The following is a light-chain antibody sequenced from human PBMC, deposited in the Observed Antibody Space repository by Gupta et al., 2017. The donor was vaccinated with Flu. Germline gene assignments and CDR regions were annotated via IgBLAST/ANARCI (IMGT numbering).Light chain of an antibody. CDR2: RNN. CDR1: SSNIGTAYA. V-gene: IGLV1-40*01. J-gene: IGLJ3*02. CDR3: QSYDRSLSGRV. Sequence: QSVLTQPPSVSGAPGQRVTISCPGISSNIGTAYAVHWYQQLPGTAPKLLIYRNNNRPSGVPDRFSGSKSGTSASLAITGLQAGDEADYYCQSYDRSLSGRVFGGGTKLTVL.